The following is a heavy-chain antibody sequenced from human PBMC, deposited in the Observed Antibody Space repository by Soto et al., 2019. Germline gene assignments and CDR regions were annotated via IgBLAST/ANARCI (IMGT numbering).Heavy chain of an antibody. CDR3: ARSGKSAQRYFGY. CDR1: GFSFTSYW. CDR2: IYPGDSDT. V-gene: IGHV5-51*01. Sequence: GESLKISCKASGFSFTSYWIGWVRQMPGEGLEWMGIIYPGDSDTRYSPSFQGQVTISADRSISTAYLQWNSLKASDTAMYYCARSGKSAQRYFGYWGQGTLVTVS. D-gene: IGHD1-20*01. J-gene: IGHJ4*02.